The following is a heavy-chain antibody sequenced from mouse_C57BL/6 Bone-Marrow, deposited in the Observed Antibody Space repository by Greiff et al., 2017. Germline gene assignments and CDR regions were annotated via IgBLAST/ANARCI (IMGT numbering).Heavy chain of an antibody. D-gene: IGHD3-2*02. CDR1: GYTFTDYY. CDR2: IFPGSGST. V-gene: IGHV1-75*01. CDR3: ASSSGYDWFAY. Sequence: VQLVESGPELVKPGASVKISCKASGYTFTDYYINWVKQGPGQGLEWIGWIFPGSGSTYYNEKFKGKATLTLDKSSSTAYMLLSSLTSEDSAVYFCASSSGYDWFAYWGQGTLVTVSA. J-gene: IGHJ3*01.